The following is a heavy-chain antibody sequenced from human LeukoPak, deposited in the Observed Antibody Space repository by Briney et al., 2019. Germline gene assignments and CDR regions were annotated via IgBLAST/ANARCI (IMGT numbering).Heavy chain of an antibody. V-gene: IGHV3-30*18. D-gene: IGHD4-17*01. CDR2: ISYDGSNK. Sequence: GGSLRLSCAASGFTFSSYGMHWVRQAPGKGLEWVAVISYDGSNKYYADSVKGRFTISRDNSKNTLYLQMNSLRAEDTAVYYCAKGTVTSPGLMDYWGQGTLVTVSS. CDR1: GFTFSSYG. J-gene: IGHJ4*02. CDR3: AKGTVTSPGLMDY.